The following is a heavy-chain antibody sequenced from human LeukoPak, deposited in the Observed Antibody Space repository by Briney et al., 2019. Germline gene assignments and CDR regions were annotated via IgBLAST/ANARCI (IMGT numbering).Heavy chain of an antibody. CDR2: ISSSSSYI. CDR1: GFTFSSYS. J-gene: IGHJ4*02. Sequence: GGSLRLSCAASGFTFSSYSINWVRQAPGKGLEWVSSISSSSSYIYYADSVKGRFTISRDNAKNSLYLQMNRLRDEDTAVYYCARDQEPYCSGGSCYPIDYWGQGTLVTVSS. V-gene: IGHV3-21*01. CDR3: ARDQEPYCSGGSCYPIDY. D-gene: IGHD2-15*01.